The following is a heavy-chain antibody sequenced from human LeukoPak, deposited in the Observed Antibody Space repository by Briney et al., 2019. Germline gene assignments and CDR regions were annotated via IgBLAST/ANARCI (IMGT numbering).Heavy chain of an antibody. D-gene: IGHD6-13*01. Sequence: GGSLRLSCAASGFTFSDYYMSWIRQAPGKGLEWVSYISSSGSTIYYADSVKGRFTISRDNAKNSLYLQMNSLRAADTAVYYCARKLGMVAAAGHIDYWGQGTLVTVSS. CDR1: GFTFSDYY. CDR2: ISSSGSTI. J-gene: IGHJ4*02. CDR3: ARKLGMVAAAGHIDY. V-gene: IGHV3-11*01.